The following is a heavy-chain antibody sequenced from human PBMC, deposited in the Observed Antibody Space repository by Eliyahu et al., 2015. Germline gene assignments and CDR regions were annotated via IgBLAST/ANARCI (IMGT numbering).Heavy chain of an antibody. V-gene: IGHV6-1*01. J-gene: IGHJ4*02. Sequence: QVQLQQSDPGLVKASQTLSLTCAISGDSVSSNIAAWNWIRQSPSRGLEWLGRTYHRSKWFHDYADSVKSRITINPDTSKNQFSLQLNSLTPEDTAVYYCSRALGHFDFWGQGTLVTVSS. CDR3: SRALGHFDF. CDR2: TYHRSKWFH. CDR1: GDSVSSNIAA.